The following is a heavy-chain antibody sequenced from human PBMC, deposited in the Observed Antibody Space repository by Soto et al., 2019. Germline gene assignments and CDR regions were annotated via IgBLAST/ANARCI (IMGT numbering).Heavy chain of an antibody. V-gene: IGHV3-30*18. CDR1: GFTFSSYG. CDR3: AKGVGPYCGGDCYPLHY. CDR2: ISYDGSNK. J-gene: IGHJ4*02. Sequence: GGSLRLSCAASGFTFSSYGMHWVRQAPGKGLEWVAVISYDGSNKYYADSVKGRFTISRDNSKNTLYLQMNSLRAEDTAVYYCAKGVGPYCGGDCYPLHYGSQGHLVTVSS. D-gene: IGHD2-21*02.